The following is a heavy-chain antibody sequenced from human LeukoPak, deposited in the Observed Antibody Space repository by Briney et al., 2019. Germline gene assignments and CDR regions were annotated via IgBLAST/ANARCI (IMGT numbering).Heavy chain of an antibody. CDR3: AELGITIIGGV. J-gene: IGHJ6*04. Sequence: GGSLRLSCAASGFTFSSYEMNWVRQAPGKGLEWVSYISSSGSTIYYADSVKGRFTISRDNAKNSLYLQMNSMRAEDTAVYYCAELGITIIGGVWGKGTTVTISS. V-gene: IGHV3-48*03. D-gene: IGHD3-10*02. CDR1: GFTFSSYE. CDR2: ISSSGSTI.